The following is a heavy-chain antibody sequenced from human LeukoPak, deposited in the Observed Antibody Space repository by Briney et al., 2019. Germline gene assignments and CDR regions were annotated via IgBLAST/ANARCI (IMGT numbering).Heavy chain of an antibody. CDR2: ISYDRSNK. CDR3: ARDYYGSGRHDY. V-gene: IGHV3-30*04. J-gene: IGHJ4*02. D-gene: IGHD3-10*01. Sequence: GGSLRLSCAASGFTFSSYAMHWVRQAPGKGLEWVAVISYDRSNKYYADSVKGRFTISRDNSKNTLYLQMNSLRAEDTAVYYCARDYYGSGRHDYWGQGTLVTVSS. CDR1: GFTFSSYA.